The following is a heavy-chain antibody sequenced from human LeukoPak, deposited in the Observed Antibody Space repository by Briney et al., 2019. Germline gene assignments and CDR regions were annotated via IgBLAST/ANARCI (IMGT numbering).Heavy chain of an antibody. V-gene: IGHV1-69*04. Sequence: ASVKVSCKASGGTFSSYAISWVRQAPGQGLEWMGRIIPILGIANYAQKFQGRVTITADKSTSTAYMELSSLRSEDTAVYYCARTGVDTAMVDAFDIWGQGTMVTVSS. CDR2: IIPILGIA. CDR3: ARTGVDTAMVDAFDI. J-gene: IGHJ3*02. CDR1: GGTFSSYA. D-gene: IGHD5-18*01.